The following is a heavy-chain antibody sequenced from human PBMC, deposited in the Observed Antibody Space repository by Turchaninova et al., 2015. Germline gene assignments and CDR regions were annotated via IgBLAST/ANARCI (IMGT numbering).Heavy chain of an antibody. V-gene: IGHV4-34*01. D-gene: IGHD3-3*01. J-gene: IGHJ6*02. CDR1: SGAFSGYH. CDR3: ASPITIFGYYGMDV. Sequence: QVQLQQWGAGLLQPSEPLSPPRAVYSGAFSGYHRSWFRQPPGKGLEWIGEINDSGSTNYNPSLKSRVTISVDTSKNQFSLKLRSVTAADTAVYYCASPITIFGYYGMDVWGQGTTVTVSS. CDR2: INDSGST.